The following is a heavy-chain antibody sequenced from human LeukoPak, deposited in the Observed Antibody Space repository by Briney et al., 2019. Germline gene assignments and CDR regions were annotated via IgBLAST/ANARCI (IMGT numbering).Heavy chain of an antibody. V-gene: IGHV3-11*01. Sequence: GGSLRLSCAASGFTFSDYYMSWIRQAPGKGLEWISYISRGGSTIYYADSVRGRFSISRDNAKDSLYLQMNSLRAEDTAVYYCARRRSGIYGHFDYWGQGTLVTVSS. CDR3: ARRRSGIYGHFDY. CDR1: GFTFSDYY. J-gene: IGHJ4*02. D-gene: IGHD1-26*01. CDR2: ISRGGSTI.